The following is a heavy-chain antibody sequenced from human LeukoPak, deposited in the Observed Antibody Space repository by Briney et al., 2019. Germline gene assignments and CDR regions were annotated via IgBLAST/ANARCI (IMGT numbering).Heavy chain of an antibody. CDR3: ARERRPYAIFGVVTGFDP. Sequence: SETLSLTCTVSGGSISSSSYYWGWIRQPPGKGLEWIGSIYYSGSTYYNPSLKSRVTISVDTSKNQFSLKLSSVTAADTAVYYCARERRPYAIFGVVTGFDPWGQGTLVTVSS. V-gene: IGHV4-39*07. J-gene: IGHJ5*02. CDR1: GGSISSSSYY. D-gene: IGHD3-3*01. CDR2: IYYSGST.